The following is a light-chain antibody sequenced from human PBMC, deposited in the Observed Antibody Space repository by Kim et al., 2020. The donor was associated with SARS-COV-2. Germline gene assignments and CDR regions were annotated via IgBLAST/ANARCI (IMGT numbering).Light chain of an antibody. CDR1: QSVSSY. Sequence: SPGDRATLSCRASQSVSSYLAWYQQKPGQAPRLLIYDASNRATGIPARFSGSGSGTDFTLTISSLEPEDFAVYYCQQRSNWPGLTFGGGTKVDIK. CDR3: QQRSNWPGLT. J-gene: IGKJ4*01. V-gene: IGKV3-11*01. CDR2: DAS.